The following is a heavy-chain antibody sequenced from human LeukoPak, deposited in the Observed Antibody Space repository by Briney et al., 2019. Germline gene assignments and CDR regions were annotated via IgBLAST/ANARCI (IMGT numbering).Heavy chain of an antibody. CDR3: ARDLRAVAHDFDC. V-gene: IGHV3-49*04. Sequence: GALRLSCAASGFTFNKYAMSWVRQAPGKGQEWVGFIRSKAYGGTAEYAASVKGRFTISRDDSENIAYVEMNSLKSEDTAVYYCARDLRAVAHDFDCSGQGTLVTVSS. CDR2: IRSKAYGGTA. J-gene: IGHJ4*02. D-gene: IGHD6-19*01. CDR1: GFTFNKYA.